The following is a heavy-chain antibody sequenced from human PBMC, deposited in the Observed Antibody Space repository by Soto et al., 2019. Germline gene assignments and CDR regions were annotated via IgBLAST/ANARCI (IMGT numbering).Heavy chain of an antibody. D-gene: IGHD3-3*01. V-gene: IGHV3-74*01. CDR3: TRDSYDSHYDYGMDV. J-gene: IGHJ6*02. CDR1: GYTFNSYW. CDR2: INTDGRST. Sequence: EVQLVESGGGLVQPGGSLRLSCAASGYTFNSYWMHWVRQAPGKGLVWVSRINTDGRSTDYADSVKGRFTISRDNAKNTLHQQMNSLRAGDTAVYYCTRDSYDSHYDYGMDVWGQGTTVTVSS.